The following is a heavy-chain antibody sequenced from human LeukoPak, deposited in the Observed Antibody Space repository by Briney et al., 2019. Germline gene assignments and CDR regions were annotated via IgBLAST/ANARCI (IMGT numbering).Heavy chain of an antibody. CDR3: ARHRIPAADDAFDI. CDR1: GGSISSSSYY. V-gene: IGHV4-39*01. D-gene: IGHD6-13*01. CDR2: IYYSGST. Sequence: PPETLSLTCTVSGGSISSSSYYWGWIRQPPGKGLEWIGTIYYSGSTYYNPSLKSRVTISVDTSKNLFSLKLSSVTAADTAVYYCARHRIPAADDAFDIWGQGTMVTVSS. J-gene: IGHJ3*02.